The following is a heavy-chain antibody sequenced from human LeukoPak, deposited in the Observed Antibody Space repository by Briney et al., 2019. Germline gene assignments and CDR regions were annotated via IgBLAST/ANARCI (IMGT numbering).Heavy chain of an antibody. CDR3: ARRDLPPYYYGMDV. J-gene: IGHJ6*02. CDR2: ISCSGGST. V-gene: IGHV3-23*01. CDR1: GLIFSSYA. Sequence: PGGSLSLSCTGSGLIFSSYAMNWVRQAPGKGLDWVSSISCSGGSTYYADSVKGRFTISRDNSKNTLYLQMNSLRAEDTVVYYCARRDLPPYYYGMDVWGQGTTVTVSS. D-gene: IGHD3-16*01.